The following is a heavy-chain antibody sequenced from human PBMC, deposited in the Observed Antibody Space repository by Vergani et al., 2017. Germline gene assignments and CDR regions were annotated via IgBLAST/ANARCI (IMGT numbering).Heavy chain of an antibody. CDR3: AKEGRSGITPFVAD. Sequence: EVQLLESGGGLVQPGGSLRVSCAASGFTFSSDAMRWVRQAPGKGLEWVSAINRGSTTYYADSVKGRFTISRDNSKNRVFLQMNSLRAEDTAVYYCAKEGRSGITPFVADWGQGTLVTVSS. V-gene: IGHV3-23*01. CDR1: GFTFSSDA. D-gene: IGHD1-14*01. CDR2: INRGSTT. J-gene: IGHJ4*02.